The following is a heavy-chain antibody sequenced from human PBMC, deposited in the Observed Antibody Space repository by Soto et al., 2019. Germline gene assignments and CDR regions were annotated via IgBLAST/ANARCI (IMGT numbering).Heavy chain of an antibody. D-gene: IGHD3-22*01. Sequence: ASVKVSCKASGGTFSSYAISWVRQAPGQGLEWMGGIIPIFGTANYAQKFQGRVTITADESTSTAYMELSSLRSEDTAVYYCARGYYDSSGYYFSVYYYGMEVWGQGTTVTVSS. CDR3: ARGYYDSSGYYFSVYYYGMEV. J-gene: IGHJ6*02. CDR1: GGTFSSYA. V-gene: IGHV1-69*13. CDR2: IIPIFGTA.